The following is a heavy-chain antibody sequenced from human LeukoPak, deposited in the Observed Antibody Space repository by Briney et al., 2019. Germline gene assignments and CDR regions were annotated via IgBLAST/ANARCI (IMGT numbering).Heavy chain of an antibody. CDR1: GYTLSELS. CDR2: FDPEHGET. V-gene: IGHV1-24*01. Sequence: ASVKVSCKVSGYTLSELSMHWVRQAPGKGLEWMGGFDPEHGETIYAQKFQGRVTMTEDTSTDTAYMELSTLKSEDTAVYYCATEADGSLTVWGKGTMVTVSS. D-gene: IGHD3-10*01. J-gene: IGHJ6*04. CDR3: ATEADGSLTV.